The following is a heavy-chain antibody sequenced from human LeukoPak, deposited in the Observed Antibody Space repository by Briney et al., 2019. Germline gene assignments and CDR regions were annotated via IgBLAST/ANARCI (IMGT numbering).Heavy chain of an antibody. CDR2: ISYDGSNK. J-gene: IGHJ4*02. CDR1: GFTFSSYG. V-gene: IGHV3-30*18. CDR3: AKDGYGEDGRYYFDY. D-gene: IGHD4-17*01. Sequence: GGSLRLSCAASGFTFSSYGMHWVRQAPGKGLEWVAVISYDGSNKYYADSVKGRFTISRDNSKNTLYLQMNGLRAEDTAVYYRAKDGYGEDGRYYFDYWGQGTLVTVSS.